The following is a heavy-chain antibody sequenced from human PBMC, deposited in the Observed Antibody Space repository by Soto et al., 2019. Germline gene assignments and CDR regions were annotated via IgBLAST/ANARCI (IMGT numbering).Heavy chain of an antibody. D-gene: IGHD5-18*01. CDR2: IGESGTPT. CDR1: GFTFSSYA. CDR3: ARYIPGVRYYGMDV. Sequence: EVQLLESGGGLVQPGGSLRLSCAASGFTFSSYAMKWVRQAPGKGLEWVSLIGESGTPTYYADSVKGRFTISRDNSGNTLFLEMYSLRADDSAGYYGARYIPGVRYYGMDVCGQGTTVTVSS. V-gene: IGHV3-23*01. J-gene: IGHJ6*02.